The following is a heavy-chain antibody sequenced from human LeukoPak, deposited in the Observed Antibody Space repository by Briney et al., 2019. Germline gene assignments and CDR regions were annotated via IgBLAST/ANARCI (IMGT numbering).Heavy chain of an antibody. D-gene: IGHD3-9*01. CDR2: IHYSGST. CDR3: ARDYYDILTGRFQFDF. V-gene: IGHV4-59*01. CDR1: GASISSYY. J-gene: IGHJ4*02. Sequence: PSETLSLTCTVSGASISSYYWTWIRQPPGKGLEWIGDIHYSGSTNYNPSLKSRVTISIDTPKNQFSLNLSSVTAADTALYYCARDYYDILTGRFQFDFWGQGALVTVSS.